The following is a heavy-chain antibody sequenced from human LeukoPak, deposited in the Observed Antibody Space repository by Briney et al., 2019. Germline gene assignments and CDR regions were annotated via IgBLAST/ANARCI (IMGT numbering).Heavy chain of an antibody. CDR1: GYTFTSYY. CDR3: ARDELVVVSAHYYYYMDV. Sequence: ASVKISCKASGYTFTSYYMHWVRQAPGQGLEWMGIINPSGGSTSYAQKFQGRVTMTRDMSTSTVYMELSSLRSEDTAVYYCARDELVVVSAHYYYYMDVWGKGTTVTVSS. V-gene: IGHV1-46*01. J-gene: IGHJ6*03. D-gene: IGHD3-22*01. CDR2: INPSGGST.